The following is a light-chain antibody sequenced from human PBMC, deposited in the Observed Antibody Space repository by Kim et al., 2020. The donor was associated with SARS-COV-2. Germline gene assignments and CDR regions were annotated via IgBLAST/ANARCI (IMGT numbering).Light chain of an antibody. CDR2: GAS. Sequence: ASVEARVTITGRASQDIRNDLGWYQQNPGRAPKRLIYGASSLQSGVPSRFSGSGSGTEFTLTISSLQPEDFATYFCLQHNTYPITFGQGTRLEIK. CDR3: LQHNTYPIT. J-gene: IGKJ5*01. CDR1: QDIRND. V-gene: IGKV1-17*01.